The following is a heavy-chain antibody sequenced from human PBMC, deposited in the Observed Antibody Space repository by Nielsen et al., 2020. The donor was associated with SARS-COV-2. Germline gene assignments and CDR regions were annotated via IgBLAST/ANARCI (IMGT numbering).Heavy chain of an antibody. Sequence: GESLKISYKGSGYSFTSYWISWVRQMPGKGLEWMGRIDPSDSYTNYSPSFQGHVTISADKSISTAYLQWSSLKASDTAMYYCARHGDYDILTGYYPHDAFDIWGQGTMVTVSS. CDR2: IDPSDSYT. CDR3: ARHGDYDILTGYYPHDAFDI. J-gene: IGHJ3*02. D-gene: IGHD3-9*01. V-gene: IGHV5-10-1*01. CDR1: GYSFTSYW.